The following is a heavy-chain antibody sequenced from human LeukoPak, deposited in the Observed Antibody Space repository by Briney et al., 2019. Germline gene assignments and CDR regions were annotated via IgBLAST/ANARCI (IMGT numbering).Heavy chain of an antibody. CDR2: ISDSGGKT. Sequence: GGSLRLSCAVSGFSFSSYAMSWVRQAPGKGLEWASAISDSGGKTYYADSVKGRFTISRDNSKNTLYLQMNSLRAEDTAIYYCAKTSYTSSWSDIDYWGQGTLVTVSS. D-gene: IGHD6-13*01. J-gene: IGHJ4*02. CDR1: GFSFSSYA. V-gene: IGHV3-23*01. CDR3: AKTSYTSSWSDIDY.